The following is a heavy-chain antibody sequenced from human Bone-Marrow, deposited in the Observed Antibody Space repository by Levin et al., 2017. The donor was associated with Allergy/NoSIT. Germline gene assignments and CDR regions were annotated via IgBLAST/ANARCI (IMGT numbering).Heavy chain of an antibody. Sequence: SVKVSCKASGGTFSSYTISWVRQAPGQGLEWMGRIIPILGIANYAQKFQGRVTITADKSTSTAYMELSSLRSEDTAVYYCASIYSSSSGWFDPWGQGTLVTVSS. V-gene: IGHV1-69*02. CDR1: GGTFSSYT. CDR2: IIPILGIA. J-gene: IGHJ5*02. D-gene: IGHD6-13*01. CDR3: ASIYSSSSGWFDP.